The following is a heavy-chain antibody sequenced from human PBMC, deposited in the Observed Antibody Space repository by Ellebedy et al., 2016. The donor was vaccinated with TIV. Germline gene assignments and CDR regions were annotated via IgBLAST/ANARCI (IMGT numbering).Heavy chain of an antibody. D-gene: IGHD2-15*01. V-gene: IGHV4-59*12. J-gene: IGHJ4*02. CDR1: GGSISDYY. Sequence: SETLSLTCTVSGGSISDYYWSWIRQPPGKGLEWVGYVFYRGTTNYNSSLQSRVTISADLSKNRFSLRLTSVTAAETAMYYCARRGGYHFDSWGQGILVTVSS. CDR2: VFYRGTT. CDR3: ARRGGYHFDS.